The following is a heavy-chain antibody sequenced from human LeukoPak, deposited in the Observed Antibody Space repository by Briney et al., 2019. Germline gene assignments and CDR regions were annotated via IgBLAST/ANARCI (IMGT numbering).Heavy chain of an antibody. J-gene: IGHJ6*03. CDR1: GFSFSSYW. CDR3: ARHLPKSYDFWSGYYVAPQPMDV. CDR2: IKQDGSEK. D-gene: IGHD3-3*01. Sequence: PGGSLRLSCAASGFSFSSYWMSWVRQAPGKGLGWVANIKQDGSEKYYVDSVKGRFTISRDNAKNSLYLQMNSLRAEDTAVYYCARHLPKSYDFWSGYYVAPQPMDVWGKGTTVTVSS. V-gene: IGHV3-7*01.